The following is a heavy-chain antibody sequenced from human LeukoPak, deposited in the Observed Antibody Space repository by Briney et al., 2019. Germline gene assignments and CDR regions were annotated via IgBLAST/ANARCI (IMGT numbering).Heavy chain of an antibody. Sequence: SETLSLTCTVSGGSIGSGSYYWSWIRQPAGKGLEWIGRIYTSGSTNYNPSLKSRVTISVDTSKNQFSLKLSSVTAADTAVYYCARAAYYDILTGYLHNNWFDPWGQGTLVTVSS. CDR3: ARAAYYDILTGYLHNNWFDP. J-gene: IGHJ5*02. CDR1: GGSIGSGSYY. CDR2: IYTSGST. V-gene: IGHV4-61*02. D-gene: IGHD3-9*01.